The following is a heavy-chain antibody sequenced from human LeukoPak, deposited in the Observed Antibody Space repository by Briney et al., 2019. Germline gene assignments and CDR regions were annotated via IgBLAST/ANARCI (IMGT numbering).Heavy chain of an antibody. Sequence: PGGSLRLSCAASGFTVSSNYMSWVRQAPGEGLEWVSVIYSGGSTYYADSVKGRFTISRDNSKNTLYLQMNSLRAEDTAVYYCARDGIAVAGTDAFDIWGQGTMVTVSS. V-gene: IGHV3-66*02. CDR2: IYSGGST. CDR1: GFTVSSNY. D-gene: IGHD6-19*01. J-gene: IGHJ3*02. CDR3: ARDGIAVAGTDAFDI.